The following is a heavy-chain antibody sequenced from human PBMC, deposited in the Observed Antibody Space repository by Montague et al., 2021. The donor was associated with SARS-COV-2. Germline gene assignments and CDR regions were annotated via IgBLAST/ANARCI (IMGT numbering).Heavy chain of an antibody. Sequence: SETLSLTCNVSGGSISSYYWSWIRQPPGKGLEWIGYIYYSRSTNYNPSLKSRVTISVDTSKNQFSLKVRSVTAADTAVYYCARYGYNWNDDEGFDYWGQGTRVTVSS. CDR2: IYYSRST. J-gene: IGHJ4*02. D-gene: IGHD1-20*01. V-gene: IGHV4-59*08. CDR1: GGSISSYY. CDR3: ARYGYNWNDDEGFDY.